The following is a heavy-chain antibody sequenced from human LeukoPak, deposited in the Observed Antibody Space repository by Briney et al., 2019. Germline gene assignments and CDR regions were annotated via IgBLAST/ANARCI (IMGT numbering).Heavy chain of an antibody. CDR2: ISYDGSNK. V-gene: IGHV3-30*18. D-gene: IGHD5-18*01. Sequence: GGSLRLSCAASGFTFSSYGMHWVRQAPGKGLEWVAIISYDGSNKYYADSVKGRFTISRDNSKSTLYLQMNSLRPEDTAVYYCAKETLIHFDDWGQGTLVTVSS. J-gene: IGHJ4*02. CDR3: AKETLIHFDD. CDR1: GFTFSSYG.